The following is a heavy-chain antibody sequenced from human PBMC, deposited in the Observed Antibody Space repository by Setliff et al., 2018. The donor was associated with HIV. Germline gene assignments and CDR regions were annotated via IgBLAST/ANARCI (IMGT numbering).Heavy chain of an antibody. J-gene: IGHJ6*03. CDR1: GDSINSGTYY. V-gene: IGHV4-61*02. Sequence: SETLSLTCTVSGDSINSGTYYWNWLRQPAGKGLEWIGRVYSSGNTYYNPSLKSRAAISLNTSKNQFSLRLRSVTAADTAVYYCARHRDYGPHYYYYMDVWGKGTTVTVSS. CDR3: ARHRDYGPHYYYYMDV. CDR2: VYSSGNT. D-gene: IGHD4-17*01.